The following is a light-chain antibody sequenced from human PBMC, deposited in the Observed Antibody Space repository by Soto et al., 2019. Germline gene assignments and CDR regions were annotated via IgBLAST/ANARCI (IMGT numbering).Light chain of an antibody. CDR1: QGISNY. CDR2: AAS. CDR3: QKFISAPRT. J-gene: IGKJ1*01. Sequence: DIQMTQSPSSLSASVGDRVTITCRASQGISNYLAWYQQKPGKVPNLLIYAASTLQSGVPSRFSGSGSGTDFTLNISSLQPEDFAIDYCQKFISAPRTFGQATKVEIK. V-gene: IGKV1-27*01.